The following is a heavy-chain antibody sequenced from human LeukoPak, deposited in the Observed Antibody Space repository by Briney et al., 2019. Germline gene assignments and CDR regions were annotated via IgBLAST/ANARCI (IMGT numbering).Heavy chain of an antibody. J-gene: IGHJ4*02. Sequence: PGGSLRLSCAASGFTFSSYWMSWVRQAPGKGLVWVSRINSDGSSTSYADSVKGRFTISRDNAKNTLYLQMNSLRAEDTAVYYCARGYHIAVAGTAAFDYWGQGTLVTVSS. CDR2: INSDGSST. CDR1: GFTFSSYW. CDR3: ARGYHIAVAGTAAFDY. V-gene: IGHV3-74*01. D-gene: IGHD6-13*01.